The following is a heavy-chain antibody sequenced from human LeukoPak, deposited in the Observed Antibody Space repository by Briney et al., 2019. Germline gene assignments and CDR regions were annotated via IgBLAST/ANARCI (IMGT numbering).Heavy chain of an antibody. J-gene: IGHJ4*02. CDR1: GFTFSSYA. Sequence: GGSLRLSCAASGFTFSSYAMSWVRQAPGKGLEWVSAISGSGGSTYYADSVKGRLTISRDNSKNTLYLQMNSLRAEDTAVYYCARGSAGILFDYWGQGTLVTVSS. CDR2: ISGSGGST. D-gene: IGHD1-26*01. CDR3: ARGSAGILFDY. V-gene: IGHV3-23*01.